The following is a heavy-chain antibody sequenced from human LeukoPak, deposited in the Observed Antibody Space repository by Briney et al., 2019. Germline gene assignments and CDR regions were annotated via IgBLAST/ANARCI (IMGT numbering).Heavy chain of an antibody. CDR1: GFTFKNYW. CDR2: IRYDGSSA. Sequence: GESLRLSCATSGFTFKNYWMSWLRQAPGKRLVWVSRIRYDGSSATYAESVKGRFTISRDNARNTLYLQMNSLRVDDTGVYYCAKSDWFDPCGRGILVTVSS. CDR3: AKSDWFDP. V-gene: IGHV3-74*01. J-gene: IGHJ5*02.